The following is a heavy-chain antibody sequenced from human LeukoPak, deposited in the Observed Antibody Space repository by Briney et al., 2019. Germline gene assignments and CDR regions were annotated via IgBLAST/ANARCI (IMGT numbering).Heavy chain of an antibody. CDR3: ARGPIPLMTTVTTNWFDP. D-gene: IGHD4-17*01. CDR1: GGSISSGGYY. V-gene: IGHV4-31*03. J-gene: IGHJ5*02. Sequence: SETLSLTCTVSGGSISSGGYYWSWIRQHPGKGLEWIGYIYYSGSTYYNPSLKSRVTISVDTPKNQFSLKLSSVTAADTAVYYCARGPIPLMTTVTTNWFDPWGQGTLVTVSS. CDR2: IYYSGST.